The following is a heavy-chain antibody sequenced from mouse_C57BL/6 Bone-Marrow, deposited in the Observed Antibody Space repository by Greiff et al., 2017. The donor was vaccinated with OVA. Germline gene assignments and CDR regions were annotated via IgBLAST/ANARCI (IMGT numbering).Heavy chain of an antibody. CDR1: GFTFTDYY. J-gene: IGHJ2*01. D-gene: IGHD1-1*01. CDR3: ARYLHYFSSSYMDY. Sequence: EVKLVESGGGLVQPGGSLSLSCAASGFTFTDYYMSWVRQPPGKALEWLGFIRNKANGYTTEYSVSVKGRFTISRDNSHSIIDLQMNALRAEDRATYYCARYLHYFSSSYMDYWGQGTTVTVSS. CDR2: IRNKANGYTT. V-gene: IGHV7-3*01.